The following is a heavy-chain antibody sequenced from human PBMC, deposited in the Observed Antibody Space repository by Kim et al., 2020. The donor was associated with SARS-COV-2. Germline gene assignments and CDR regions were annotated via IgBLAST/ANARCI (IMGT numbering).Heavy chain of an antibody. D-gene: IGHD1-26*01. CDR2: INPNSGGT. J-gene: IGHJ4*02. CDR3: ARAPGELPPHHY. V-gene: IGHV1-2*02. CDR1: GYTFTGYY. Sequence: ASVKVSCKASGYTFTGYYMHWVRQAPGQGLEWMGWINPNSGGTNYAQKFQGRVTMTRDTSISTAYMELSRLRSDDTAVYYCARAPGELPPHHYWGQGTLVTVSS.